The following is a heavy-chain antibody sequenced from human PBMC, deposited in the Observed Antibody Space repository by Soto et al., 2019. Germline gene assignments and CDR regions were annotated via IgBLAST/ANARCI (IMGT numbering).Heavy chain of an antibody. Sequence: QVQLVESGGGVVQPGRSLRLSCAASGFTFSSYAMHWVRQAPGKGLEWVAVISYDGSNKYYADSVKGRFTISRDNSKNTLYLQMNSLRAEDTAVYYCARARSTRDFAADYWGQGTLVTVAS. CDR3: ARARSTRDFAADY. J-gene: IGHJ4*02. D-gene: IGHD2-15*01. CDR1: GFTFSSYA. V-gene: IGHV3-30-3*01. CDR2: ISYDGSNK.